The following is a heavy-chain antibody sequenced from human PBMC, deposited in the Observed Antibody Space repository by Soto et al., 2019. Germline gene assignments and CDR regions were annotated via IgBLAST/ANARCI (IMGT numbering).Heavy chain of an antibody. D-gene: IGHD4-17*01. J-gene: IGHJ5*02. CDR3: ARAYGGNPALFDP. CDR1: GFTVSSDY. Sequence: SLRLSCAASGFTVSSDYMSWVRQAPGKGLEWVSVIYTGGSTYYADSVKGRFTFSRDNSKNTLYLQMNSLRAEDTAVYYCARAYGGNPALFDPWGKGTLVTVSS. V-gene: IGHV3-53*01. CDR2: IYTGGST.